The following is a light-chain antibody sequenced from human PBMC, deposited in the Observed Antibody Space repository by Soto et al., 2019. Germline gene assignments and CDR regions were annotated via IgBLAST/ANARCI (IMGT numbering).Light chain of an antibody. Sequence: DIQMTQFPSTLSASVGDRVTITCRASQSISSWLAWYQQKPGKAPKLLILMASTLESGVPSRFSGSESGTEFTLTISSLQPDDSATYYCQQYHSSSTFGQGTKVDIK. CDR1: QSISSW. J-gene: IGKJ1*01. CDR2: MAS. V-gene: IGKV1-5*03. CDR3: QQYHSSST.